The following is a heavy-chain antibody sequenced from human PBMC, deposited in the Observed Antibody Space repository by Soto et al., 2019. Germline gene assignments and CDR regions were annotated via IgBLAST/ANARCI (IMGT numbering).Heavy chain of an antibody. V-gene: IGHV4-39*01. J-gene: IGHJ4*02. Sequence: NPSETLSLTCTVYGGSIYRSGYYWGWIRQPPGRGLEWIGNIDYNGVTYSNPSLKSRVTISRDTSKNQFSLKLTSVTAADTALYYCGRVLVGATGHTDSDSWGPGTLVTVSS. CDR2: IDYNGVT. D-gene: IGHD2-15*01. CDR1: GGSIYRSGYY. CDR3: GRVLVGATGHTDSDS.